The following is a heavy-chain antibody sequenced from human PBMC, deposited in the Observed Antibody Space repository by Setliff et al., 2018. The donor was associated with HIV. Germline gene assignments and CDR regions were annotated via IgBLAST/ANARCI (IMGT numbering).Heavy chain of an antibody. V-gene: IGHV4-38-2*01. CDR2: VYHSGTT. Sequence: SETLSLTCAVSGYSISTAYYWGWIRQPPGKGLEWIGSVYHSGTTYYNPSLKSRFTISVDMSNNQFSLKVTSVTAADTAVYYCMRGRSITIFGVAYFDFWGQGTQVTVSS. D-gene: IGHD3-3*01. CDR3: MRGRSITIFGVAYFDF. CDR1: GYSISTAYY. J-gene: IGHJ4*02.